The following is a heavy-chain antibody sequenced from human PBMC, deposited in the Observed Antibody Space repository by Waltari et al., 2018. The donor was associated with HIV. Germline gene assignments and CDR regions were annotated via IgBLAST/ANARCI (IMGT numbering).Heavy chain of an antibody. D-gene: IGHD6-6*01. CDR3: ARVPGVSSIAARRFDY. CDR1: GGPLRGYY. Sequence: QVHLQESGPGLVKPSETLSLTCTVSGGPLRGYYWNWLRQPPGKGLEWIGYIYYSGTTNYNPSLQSRITISVDTSKSQFSLKLSSVTAADTAVYYCARVPGVSSIAARRFDYWGQGSLVTVSS. CDR2: IYYSGTT. J-gene: IGHJ4*02. V-gene: IGHV4-59*01.